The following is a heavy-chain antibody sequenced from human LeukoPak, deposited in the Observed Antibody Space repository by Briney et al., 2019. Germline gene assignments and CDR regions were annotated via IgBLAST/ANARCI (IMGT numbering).Heavy chain of an antibody. D-gene: IGHD3-10*01. CDR1: GFTFSSYA. CDR3: AKDGIDSGDPNGFDP. Sequence: PGGSLRLSCAASGFTFSSYAMSWVRQAPGKGLEWVSAISGSGGSTYYADSVKGRFTISRDSSKNMLYLQMNILRAEDTAIYYCAKDGIDSGDPNGFDPWGQGTLVTVSS. CDR2: ISGSGGST. V-gene: IGHV3-23*01. J-gene: IGHJ5*02.